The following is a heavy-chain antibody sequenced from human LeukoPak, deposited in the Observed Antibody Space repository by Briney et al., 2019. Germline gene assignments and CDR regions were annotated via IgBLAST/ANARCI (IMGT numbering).Heavy chain of an antibody. CDR3: ATMTTVVRGTTFDY. D-gene: IGHD4-23*01. J-gene: IGHJ4*02. CDR2: IIPTLDVA. V-gene: IGHV1-69*04. Sequence: SVKVSCKASGDNVSSYVFTWVRQAPGQGLEWIGRIIPTLDVANFAQKFKGRVTITADRSTNTAHLELNSLRSEDTAVYYCATMTTVVRGTTFDYWGQGTLVTVSS. CDR1: GDNVSSYV.